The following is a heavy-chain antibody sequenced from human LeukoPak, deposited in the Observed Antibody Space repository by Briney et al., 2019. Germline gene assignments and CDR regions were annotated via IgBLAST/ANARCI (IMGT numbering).Heavy chain of an antibody. D-gene: IGHD5-12*01. CDR3: ARGGYSGCDYNTKGYYYYYYMDV. J-gene: IGHJ6*03. Sequence: PGGSLRLSCAASGFTFDDYGMSWVRQAPGKGLEWVSGINWNGGSTGYADSVKGRFTISRDNAKNSLYLQMNSLRAEDTALYYCARGGYSGCDYNTKGYYYYYYMDVWGKGTTVTVSS. CDR1: GFTFDDYG. CDR2: INWNGGST. V-gene: IGHV3-20*04.